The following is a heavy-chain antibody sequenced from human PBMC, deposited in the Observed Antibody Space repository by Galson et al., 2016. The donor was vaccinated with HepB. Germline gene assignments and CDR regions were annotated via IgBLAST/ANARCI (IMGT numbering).Heavy chain of an antibody. Sequence: SLRLSCAASGFTFSSYSMNWVRQAPGKGLEWVSYISSSSSTIYYADSVKGRFTISRDNAKNTLYLQMNSLRAEDTAVYYCARTRTLPASAGMDVWGQGTTVTVSS. V-gene: IGHV3-48*04. J-gene: IGHJ6*02. CDR3: ARTRTLPASAGMDV. CDR1: GFTFSSYS. D-gene: IGHD2-2*01. CDR2: ISSSSSTI.